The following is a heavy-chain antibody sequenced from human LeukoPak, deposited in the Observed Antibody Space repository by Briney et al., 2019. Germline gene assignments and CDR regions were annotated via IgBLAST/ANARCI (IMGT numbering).Heavy chain of an antibody. CDR3: ARDPLTDHLPVPDAFDF. CDR1: GYTFTSYY. D-gene: IGHD4-11*01. V-gene: IGHV1-46*01. Sequence: GASVKVSCKASGYTFTSYYMHWVRQAPGQGLEWMGIINPSGGSTSYAQKFQGRVTMTRDMSTSTVYMELSSLRSEDTAVYYCARDPLTDHLPVPDAFDFWGQGTMVTVSS. CDR2: INPSGGST. J-gene: IGHJ3*01.